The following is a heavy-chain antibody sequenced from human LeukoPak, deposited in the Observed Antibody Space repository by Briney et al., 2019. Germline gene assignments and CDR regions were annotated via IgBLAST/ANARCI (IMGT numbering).Heavy chain of an antibody. Sequence: SETLSLTCAVYGGSFSGYYWSWIRQPPGKGLEWIGEINHSGSTNYNPSLKSRVTISVDTSKNQFSLKLSSVTAADTAAYYCARVPLWFGEFTTYYFDYWGQGTLVTVSS. V-gene: IGHV4-34*01. J-gene: IGHJ4*02. CDR2: INHSGST. CDR1: GGSFSGYY. D-gene: IGHD3-10*01. CDR3: ARVPLWFGEFTTYYFDY.